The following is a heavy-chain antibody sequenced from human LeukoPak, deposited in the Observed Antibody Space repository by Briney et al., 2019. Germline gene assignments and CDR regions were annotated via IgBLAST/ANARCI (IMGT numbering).Heavy chain of an antibody. CDR1: GFTFSYVY. CDR3: ARKALEFGGTFIIPDALDI. Sequence: GGSLRLSCAPSGFTFSYVYMTWIRQAPGKGLEWVSYISGDGANIFYADSVKGRFTVSRDNAKNSLYLQMNSLRGEDTAIYYCARKALEFGGTFIIPDALDIWGQGTLVTVSS. J-gene: IGHJ3*02. V-gene: IGHV3-11*04. CDR2: ISGDGANI. D-gene: IGHD3-16*01.